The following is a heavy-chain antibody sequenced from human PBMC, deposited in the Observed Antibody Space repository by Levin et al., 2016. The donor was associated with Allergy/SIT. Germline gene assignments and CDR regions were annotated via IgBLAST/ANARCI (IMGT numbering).Heavy chain of an antibody. J-gene: IGHJ5*02. Sequence: ASVKVSCKASGYTFTNYGVSWVRQAPGQGLEWMGWIHGYSGNTKYPQKFQGRVTMTKDTSTSTAYMELRSLRSDDTAVYYCARDPDASSNFDPWGQGTLVTVSS. V-gene: IGHV1-18*01. D-gene: IGHD6-13*01. CDR1: GYTFTNYG. CDR2: IHGYSGNT. CDR3: ARDPDASSNFDP.